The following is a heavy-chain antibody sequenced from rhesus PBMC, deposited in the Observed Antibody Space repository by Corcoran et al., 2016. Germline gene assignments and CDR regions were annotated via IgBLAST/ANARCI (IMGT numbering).Heavy chain of an antibody. D-gene: IGHD5-36*02. CDR3: ARRLATVTLSYFDY. CDR1: GGSISGYYS. V-gene: IGHV4-73*01. Sequence: QVQLQQWGDGLVKPSETLSLTCAVYGGSISGYYSWHWIRPPPGTGLEWIGYIYGVSGSTSYNPSLKSRVTISTDTSKNQFSLKQSSVTAADTAVYYCARRLATVTLSYFDYWGQGVLVTVSS. J-gene: IGHJ4*01. CDR2: IYGVSGST.